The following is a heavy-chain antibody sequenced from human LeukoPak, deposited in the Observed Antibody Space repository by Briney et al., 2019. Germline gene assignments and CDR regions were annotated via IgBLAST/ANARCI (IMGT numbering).Heavy chain of an antibody. CDR3: ARAPASYSGYDYYFDY. Sequence: ASVKVSCKASGYTFTSRAMHWVRQAPGQRLEWMGWINAGNGNTKYSQKFQGRVTITRDTSASTAYMELSSLRSEDTAVYYCARAPASYSGYDYYFDYWGQGTLVTVSS. CDR1: GYTFTSRA. J-gene: IGHJ4*02. D-gene: IGHD5-12*01. CDR2: INAGNGNT. V-gene: IGHV1-3*01.